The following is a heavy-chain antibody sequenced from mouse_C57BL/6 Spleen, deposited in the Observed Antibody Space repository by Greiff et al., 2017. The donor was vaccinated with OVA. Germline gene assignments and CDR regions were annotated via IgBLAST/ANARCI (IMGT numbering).Heavy chain of an antibody. J-gene: IGHJ2*01. D-gene: IGHD2-1*01. CDR3: AREAYGNFDY. CDR1: GFSLTSYG. CDR2: IWSGGST. Sequence: QVQLQQSGPGLVQPSQSLSITCPVSGFSLTSYGVHWVRQSPGKGLEWLGVIWSGGSTDYNAAFISRLSISKDNSKSQVFFKMNSLQADDTAIYYCAREAYGNFDYWGQGTTLTVSS. V-gene: IGHV2-2*01.